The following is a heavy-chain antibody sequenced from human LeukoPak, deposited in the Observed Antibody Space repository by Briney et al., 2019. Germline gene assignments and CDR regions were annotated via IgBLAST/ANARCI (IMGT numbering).Heavy chain of an antibody. Sequence: SETLSLTCAVYGGSFSGYYWSWIRQPPGKGLEWIASIYYSGSTYNNPSLKSRVTISVDTSKNQFSLKLTSVTAADTAVYYCARHRGPGVGATEYWGQGTLVTVPS. CDR3: ARHRGPGVGATEY. D-gene: IGHD1-26*01. CDR1: GGSFSGYY. V-gene: IGHV4-34*01. CDR2: IYYSGST. J-gene: IGHJ4*02.